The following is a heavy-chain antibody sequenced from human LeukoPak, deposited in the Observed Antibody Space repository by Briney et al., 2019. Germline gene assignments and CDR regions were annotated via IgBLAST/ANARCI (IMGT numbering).Heavy chain of an antibody. CDR1: GFTFSSYG. J-gene: IGHJ6*02. CDR2: ISYDGSNK. V-gene: IGHV3-30*03. CDR3: ARDFVPLGGVYYGMDV. D-gene: IGHD1-26*01. Sequence: GGSLRLSCAASGFTFSSYGMHWVRQAPGKGLEWVAVISYDGSNKYYADSVKGRFTISRDNSKNTLYLQMNSLRAEDTAVYYCARDFVPLGGVYYGMDVWGQGTTVTVSS.